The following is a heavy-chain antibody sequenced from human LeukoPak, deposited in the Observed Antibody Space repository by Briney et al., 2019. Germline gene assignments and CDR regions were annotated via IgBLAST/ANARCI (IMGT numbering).Heavy chain of an antibody. CDR2: IYYSGST. Sequence: PSETLSLTCTVSGDSSDNNGFYWGWIRQPPGNGLEWIGNIYYSGSTYYNPSLKSRVTTSVDTSKNQFSLKLSSVTAADTAVYYCARGTRGSDSSFDFWGQGTLVTVSS. CDR1: GDSSDNNGFY. D-gene: IGHD1-1*01. J-gene: IGHJ4*02. CDR3: ARGTRGSDSSFDF. V-gene: IGHV4-39*07.